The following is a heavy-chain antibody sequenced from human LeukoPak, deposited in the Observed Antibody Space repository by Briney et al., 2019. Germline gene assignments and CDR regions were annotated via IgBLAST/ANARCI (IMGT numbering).Heavy chain of an antibody. CDR1: GFTFSSYW. Sequence: TGGSLRLSCAASGFTFSSYWMSWVRQAPGKGLEWVANIKQDGSEKYYVDSVKGRFTISRDNAKNSLYLQMNSLRAEDTAVYYCARVSRGRIAAAGTPAHGAFDIWGQGTMVTVSS. D-gene: IGHD6-13*01. J-gene: IGHJ3*02. CDR3: ARVSRGRIAAAGTPAHGAFDI. V-gene: IGHV3-7*01. CDR2: IKQDGSEK.